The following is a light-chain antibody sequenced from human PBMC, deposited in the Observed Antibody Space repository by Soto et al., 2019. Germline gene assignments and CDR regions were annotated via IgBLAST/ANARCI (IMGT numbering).Light chain of an antibody. J-gene: IGKJ4*01. V-gene: IGKV3-20*01. Sequence: EIVLTQSPGTLSLSPGERATLSCRASQSVSSSFLAWYQQKPGQAPRLLIYGASSRATGIPDRFSGSGSGPDFTLTISRLEPEDFAVYYCHQYDNSPLTFGGGTMVVIK. CDR3: HQYDNSPLT. CDR2: GAS. CDR1: QSVSSSF.